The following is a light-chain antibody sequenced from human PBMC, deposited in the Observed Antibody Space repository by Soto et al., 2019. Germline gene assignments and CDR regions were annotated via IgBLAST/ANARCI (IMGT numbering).Light chain of an antibody. V-gene: IGKV3-20*01. CDR2: GAS. J-gene: IGKJ1*01. CDR1: QSVSSNY. CDR3: HQYGSSPQT. Sequence: EVVLTQSPGTLSLSPGERATLSYRASQSVSSNYLAWYQQKPGQAPRLLIYGASTRATGIADRFSGSGSGTDFTLSISRLEPEDFAVYYCHQYGSSPQTFGQGTKVDIK.